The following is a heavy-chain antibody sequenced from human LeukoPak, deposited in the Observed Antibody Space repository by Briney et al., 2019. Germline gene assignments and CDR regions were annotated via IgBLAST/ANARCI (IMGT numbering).Heavy chain of an antibody. CDR1: GFTFSTYA. D-gene: IGHD6-13*01. Sequence: GGPLRLSCAASGFTFSTYAMSWVRQAPGKGLEWVSAISGSGGIIYYADSVKGRFTISRDNSKNMLFLQMNSLSADDTAVYYCAKAAIAESSNWYGIDYWGQGTLVTVSS. CDR3: AKAAIAESSNWYGIDY. J-gene: IGHJ4*02. V-gene: IGHV3-23*01. CDR2: ISGSGGII.